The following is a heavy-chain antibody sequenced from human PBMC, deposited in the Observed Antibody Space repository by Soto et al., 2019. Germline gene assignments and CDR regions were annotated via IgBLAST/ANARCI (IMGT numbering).Heavy chain of an antibody. Sequence: PGGSLRLSCAASGFTFSSYGMHWVRQAPGKGLEWVAVIWYDGSNKYYADSVKGRFTISRDNSKNTLYLQMNSLRAEDTAVYYCARDYMVRNGGYYYMDVWGKGTTVTVSS. CDR1: GFTFSSYG. CDR2: IWYDGSNK. J-gene: IGHJ6*03. D-gene: IGHD3-10*01. V-gene: IGHV3-33*01. CDR3: ARDYMVRNGGYYYMDV.